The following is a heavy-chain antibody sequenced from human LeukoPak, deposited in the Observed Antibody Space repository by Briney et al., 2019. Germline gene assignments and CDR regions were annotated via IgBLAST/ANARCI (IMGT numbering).Heavy chain of an antibody. J-gene: IGHJ4*02. CDR3: ARGPGWVGNSYGKD. V-gene: IGHV1-8*01. D-gene: IGHD5-18*01. Sequence: ASVKVSCKASGYTFTSYDINWVRQATGQGLEWMGWMNPNSGNTGYARKFQGRVTMTRNTSISTAYMELSSLRSEDTAVYYCARGPGWVGNSYGKDWGQGTLVTVSS. CDR1: GYTFTSYD. CDR2: MNPNSGNT.